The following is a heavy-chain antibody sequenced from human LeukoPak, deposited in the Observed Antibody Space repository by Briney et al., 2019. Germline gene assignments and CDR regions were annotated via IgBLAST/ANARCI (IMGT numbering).Heavy chain of an antibody. J-gene: IGHJ4*02. Sequence: SETLSLTCTVSGGSISSYYWSWIRQPPGNGLEWIGYIYYSGITNYNPSLKSRVTMSVDTSKNQFSLKLSSVTAADTAVYYCARDPRGSGGTWGFDYWGQGTLVTVSS. CDR2: IYYSGIT. CDR1: GGSISSYY. D-gene: IGHD2-15*01. CDR3: ARDPRGSGGTWGFDY. V-gene: IGHV4-59*12.